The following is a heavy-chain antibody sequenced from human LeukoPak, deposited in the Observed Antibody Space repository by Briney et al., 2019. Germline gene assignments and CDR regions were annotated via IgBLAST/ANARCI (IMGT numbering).Heavy chain of an antibody. V-gene: IGHV3-7*03. CDR1: GFTFSSYW. D-gene: IGHD3-10*01. CDR3: ARVDVYGSGSYLDAFDI. J-gene: IGHJ3*02. CDR2: IKQDGSEK. Sequence: PGGSLRLSCAASGFTFSSYWMSWVRQAPGKGLEWVANIKQDGSEKYYVDSVKGRFTISRDNAKNSLYLQMNSLRAEDTAVYYCARVDVYGSGSYLDAFDIWGQGTMVTVSS.